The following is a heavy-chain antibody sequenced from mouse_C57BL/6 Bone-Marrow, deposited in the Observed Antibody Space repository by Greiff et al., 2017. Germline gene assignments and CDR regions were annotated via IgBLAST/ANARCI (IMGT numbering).Heavy chain of an antibody. V-gene: IGHV1-77*01. CDR1: GYTFTDYY. CDR2: IGPGSGST. Sequence: VKLVESGAELVKPGASVKISCKASGYTFTDYYINWVKQRPGQGLEWIGKIGPGSGSTYYNEKFKGKATLTADKSSSPAYMQLSSLPSEDSAVYFCARPYGYDAGFAYWGQGTLVTVSA. D-gene: IGHD2-2*01. J-gene: IGHJ3*01. CDR3: ARPYGYDAGFAY.